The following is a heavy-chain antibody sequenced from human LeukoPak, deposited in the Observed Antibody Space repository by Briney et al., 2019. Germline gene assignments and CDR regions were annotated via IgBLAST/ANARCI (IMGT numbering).Heavy chain of an antibody. CDR2: IIPIFGTA. D-gene: IGHD6-19*01. CDR3: ARVYSSGWYRWFDP. J-gene: IGHJ5*02. Sequence: ASVKVSCKASGGTFSSYAISWVRQAPVQGLEWMGGIIPIFGTADYAQKFQGRVTITADESTSTAYMELSSLRSEDTAVYYCARVYSSGWYRWFDPWGQGTLVTVSS. V-gene: IGHV1-69*13. CDR1: GGTFSSYA.